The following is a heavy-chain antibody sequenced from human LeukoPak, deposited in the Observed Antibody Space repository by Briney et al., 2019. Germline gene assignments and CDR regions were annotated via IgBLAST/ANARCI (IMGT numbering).Heavy chain of an antibody. V-gene: IGHV3-53*05. Sequence: PGGSLRLSCAASGFIVSSNYMSWVRQAPGKGLEWVSVIYKDGRTFYTDSVKGRFTISRDNSKNTLYLQMNSLRAEDTAVYYCAKDPLGAGSYYFYYYYGMDVWGQGTTVTVSS. CDR1: GFIVSSNY. D-gene: IGHD1-26*01. CDR3: AKDPLGAGSYYFYYYYGMDV. CDR2: IYKDGRT. J-gene: IGHJ6*02.